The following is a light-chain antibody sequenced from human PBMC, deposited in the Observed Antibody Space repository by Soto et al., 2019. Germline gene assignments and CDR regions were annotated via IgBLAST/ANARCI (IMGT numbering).Light chain of an antibody. CDR1: QSVSSSY. CDR3: QQYGSSPG. V-gene: IGKV3-20*01. CDR2: GAS. J-gene: IGKJ1*01. Sequence: EIVLTQSPGTLSLSPGERATLSCRASQSVSSSYLAWYQQKPGQAPRLLIYGASSRATGIPDRFSGSGSGTDFTLTISRLEPEDFAVYYCQQYGSSPGFGQWTKVEIK.